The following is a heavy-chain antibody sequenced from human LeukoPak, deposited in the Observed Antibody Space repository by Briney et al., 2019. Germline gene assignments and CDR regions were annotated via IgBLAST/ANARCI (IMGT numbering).Heavy chain of an antibody. CDR3: AKDWSSGYYYDY. CDR1: GFTFSSYG. J-gene: IGHJ4*02. Sequence: PGGTLRLSCAASGFTFSSYGVSWVRQAPGKGLEWVSAISGSGGSTYYADSVKGRFTISRDNSKNKLYLQMNSLRAEDTAVYYCAKDWSSGYYYDYWGQGTLVTVSS. V-gene: IGHV3-23*01. D-gene: IGHD3-22*01. CDR2: ISGSGGST.